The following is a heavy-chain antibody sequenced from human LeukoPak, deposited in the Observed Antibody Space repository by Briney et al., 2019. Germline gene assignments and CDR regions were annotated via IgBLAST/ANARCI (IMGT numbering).Heavy chain of an antibody. CDR2: IKSDGSST. D-gene: IGHD6-13*01. CDR1: GFTVSSNF. J-gene: IGHJ3*02. Sequence: QAGGSLRLSCAASGFTVSSNFMSWVRQAPGRGLVWVSRIKSDGSSTTYADSVKGRFTISRDNAKNTLYLQMNSLRAEDTAVYYCARDQYSSTWYRGAFDIWGQGTMVAVSS. V-gene: IGHV3-74*01. CDR3: ARDQYSSTWYRGAFDI.